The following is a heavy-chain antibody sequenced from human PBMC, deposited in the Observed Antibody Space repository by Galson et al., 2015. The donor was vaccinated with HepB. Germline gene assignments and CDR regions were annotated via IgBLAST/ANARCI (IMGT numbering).Heavy chain of an antibody. CDR3: ARHYCTSTSCFTGLFAD. J-gene: IGHJ4*02. CDR1: GGSITSYY. V-gene: IGHV4-59*08. CDR2: IYFNGVT. D-gene: IGHD2-2*01. Sequence: ETLSLTCSVSGGSITSYYWSWIRQSPVKGLEWLGYIYFNGVTKYNPSLESRLTMSLDTSKNQFSLRLNSVIAADTAVYYCARHYCTSTSCFTGLFADWGQGALVTVSS.